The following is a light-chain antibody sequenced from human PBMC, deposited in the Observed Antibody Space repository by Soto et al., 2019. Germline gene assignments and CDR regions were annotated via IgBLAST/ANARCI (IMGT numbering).Light chain of an antibody. CDR2: TAS. J-gene: IGKJ2*01. V-gene: IGKV1-5*03. CDR1: QSISTW. CDR3: QPYNRYSPYT. Sequence: DIQMTQFPSTLSASIGDRVTITCRASQSISTWLAWYQQKAGKAPKLLIYTASSLETGVPSRFSGSGSGTEFTLTISSLQPDDFATNCCQPYNRYSPYTFGQGTRLEI.